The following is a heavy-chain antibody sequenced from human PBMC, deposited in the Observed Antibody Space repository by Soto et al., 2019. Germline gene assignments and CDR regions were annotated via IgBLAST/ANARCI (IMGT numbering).Heavy chain of an antibody. Sequence: QVQLQASGPGLVKPSETLSLTCTVSGGYISSYYWSWFQQHPGKGLEWIGYIYYSGSTSYNPSLKVRVTISVDTANNQYSLKLSSVAAAVTAVYYCARVWGGAFDIWGQGTMVTVSS. V-gene: IGHV4-59*01. CDR3: ARVWGGAFDI. CDR2: IYYSGST. CDR1: GGYISSYY. D-gene: IGHD3-10*01. J-gene: IGHJ3*02.